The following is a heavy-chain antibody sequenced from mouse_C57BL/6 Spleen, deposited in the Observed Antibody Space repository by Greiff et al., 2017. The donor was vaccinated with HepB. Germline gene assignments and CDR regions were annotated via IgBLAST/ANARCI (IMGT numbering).Heavy chain of an antibody. J-gene: IGHJ1*03. CDR2: INPNNGGT. D-gene: IGHD2-5*01. V-gene: IGHV1-26*01. CDR3: AKYSNYHWYFDV. CDR1: GYTFTDYY. Sequence: EVQLQQSGPELVKPGASVKISCKASGYTFTDYYMNWVKQSHGKSLEWIGDINPNNGGTSYNQKFKGKATLTVDKSSSTAYMELRSLTSEDSAVYYCAKYSNYHWYFDVWGTGPRSPSPQ.